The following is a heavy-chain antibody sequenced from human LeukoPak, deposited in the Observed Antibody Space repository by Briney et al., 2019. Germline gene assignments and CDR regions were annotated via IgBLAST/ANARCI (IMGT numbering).Heavy chain of an antibody. V-gene: IGHV4-4*07. CDR3: ARQGYTASYYFLDF. CDR1: GDFIRSYW. CDR2: IYATGST. Sequence: SETLSLTCDVSGDFIRSYWWGWVRQPAGKGLEWIGRIYATGSTKFNPSLKSRLTMSMETSTNRISLNLTSVTAADTAIYFCARQGYTASYYFLDFWSQGMLVTVSS. D-gene: IGHD1-26*01. J-gene: IGHJ4*02.